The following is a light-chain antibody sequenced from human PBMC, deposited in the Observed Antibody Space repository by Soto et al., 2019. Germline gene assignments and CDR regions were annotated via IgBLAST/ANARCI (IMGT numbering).Light chain of an antibody. Sequence: QSVVTQPPSASGSPGQSVTISCSGTSSDVGGYDSVSWYQHHPGKVPKLIIFDVDKWPSGVPDRFSGFKSGNTASLTVSGLRAEDEADYYCSSYAGSNTFVFGTGTKVTVL. CDR1: SSDVGGYDS. V-gene: IGLV2-8*01. CDR2: DVD. CDR3: SSYAGSNTFV. J-gene: IGLJ1*01.